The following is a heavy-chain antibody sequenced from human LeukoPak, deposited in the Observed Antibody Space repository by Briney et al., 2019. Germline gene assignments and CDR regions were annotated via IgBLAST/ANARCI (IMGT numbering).Heavy chain of an antibody. CDR3: ARSAGHCSSGVCFTDYYMDV. CDR2: INCNSGDA. Sequence: ASVNVSCKASRYTFTEHYIYWLRQAPGQGLEWVGRINCNSGDATSAQKFQGRVTMTRDTSVSTAYMDLSSVTADDTAVYFCARSAGHCSSGVCFTDYYMDVWGKGTTVTVSS. V-gene: IGHV1-2*02. J-gene: IGHJ6*03. D-gene: IGHD2-8*01. CDR1: RYTFTEHY.